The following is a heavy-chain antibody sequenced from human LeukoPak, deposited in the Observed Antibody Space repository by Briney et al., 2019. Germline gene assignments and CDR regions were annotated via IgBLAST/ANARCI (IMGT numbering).Heavy chain of an antibody. CDR2: IYSGGST. CDR1: GFTVSSNY. Sequence: GGSLRLSCAASGFTVSSNYMSWVRQAPGKGLEWVSVIYSGGSTYYADSVKGRFTISRDNSKNTLCLQMNSLRAEDTAVYYCARDRYSGYDLDYWGQGTLVTVSS. J-gene: IGHJ4*02. V-gene: IGHV3-66*01. D-gene: IGHD5-12*01. CDR3: ARDRYSGYDLDY.